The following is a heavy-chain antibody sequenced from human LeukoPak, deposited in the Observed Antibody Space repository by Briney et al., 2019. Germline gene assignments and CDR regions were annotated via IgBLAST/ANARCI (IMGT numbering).Heavy chain of an antibody. CDR3: ASNRHCSSTSCYLFGFDP. CDR1: GYTFTSYG. D-gene: IGHD2-2*01. J-gene: IGHJ6*02. V-gene: IGHV1-18*01. CDR2: ISAYNGNT. Sequence: ASVKVSCKASGYTFTSYGISWVRQAPGQGPEWMGWISAYNGNTNYAQKLQGRVTMTTDTSTSTAYMELRSLRSDDTAVYYCASNRHCSSTSCYLFGFDPWGQGTTVTVSS.